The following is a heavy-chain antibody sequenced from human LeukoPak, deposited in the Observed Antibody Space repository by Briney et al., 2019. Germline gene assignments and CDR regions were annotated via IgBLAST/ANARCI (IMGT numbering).Heavy chain of an antibody. V-gene: IGHV4-34*01. Sequence: PSETLSLTCAVYGGSFSGYYWSWIRQPPGKGLEWIGEINHSGSTNYNPSLKSRVTISVDTSKNQFSLKLSSVTAADTAVYYCACLYSSGWHDAFDIWGQGTMVTVSS. CDR3: ACLYSSGWHDAFDI. D-gene: IGHD6-19*01. J-gene: IGHJ3*02. CDR2: INHSGST. CDR1: GGSFSGYY.